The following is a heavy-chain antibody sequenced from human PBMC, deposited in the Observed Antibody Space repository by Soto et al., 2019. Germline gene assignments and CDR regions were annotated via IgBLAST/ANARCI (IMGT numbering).Heavy chain of an antibody. CDR3: ARDFWSGYYTHYVGVISDYYGMDV. CDR2: ITSTSNNI. V-gene: IGHV3-48*01. CDR1: GFIFSDYG. Sequence: GGSLRLSCAASGFIFSDYGMNWARQAPGRGLEWLSHITSTSNNIYYADSVKGRFTISRDNSKNTLYLQMNSLRAEDTAVYYCARDFWSGYYTHYVGVISDYYGMDVWGQGTTVTVSS. J-gene: IGHJ6*02. D-gene: IGHD3-3*01.